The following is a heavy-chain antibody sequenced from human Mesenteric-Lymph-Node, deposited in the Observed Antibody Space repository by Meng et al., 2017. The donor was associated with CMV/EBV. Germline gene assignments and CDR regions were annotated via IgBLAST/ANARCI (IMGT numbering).Heavy chain of an antibody. CDR3: TRDLAAARPDY. Sequence: ASVKVSCKASEGTFTSYYMHWVRQAPGQGLEWVGMINPSSGTTSYAPNFQGRVTVTRDTSTSTAYMELSSLRSEDTAVYYCTRDLAAARPDYWGQGTLVTVSS. J-gene: IGHJ4*02. V-gene: IGHV1-46*01. D-gene: IGHD6-6*01. CDR2: INPSSGTT. CDR1: EGTFTSYY.